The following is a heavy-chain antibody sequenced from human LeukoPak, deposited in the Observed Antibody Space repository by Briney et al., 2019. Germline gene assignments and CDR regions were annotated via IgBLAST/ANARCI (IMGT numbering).Heavy chain of an antibody. CDR3: ARDPSGALRTFDY. CDR1: GFTFSSYS. V-gene: IGHV3-21*01. J-gene: IGHJ4*02. D-gene: IGHD3-16*01. Sequence: GGSLRLSCAASGFTFSSYSMNWVRQAPGKGLEWVSSISSSSSYIYYADSVKGRFTISRDNAKNSLYLQMNGLRAEDTAVYYCARDPSGALRTFDYWGQGTLVTVSS. CDR2: ISSSSSYI.